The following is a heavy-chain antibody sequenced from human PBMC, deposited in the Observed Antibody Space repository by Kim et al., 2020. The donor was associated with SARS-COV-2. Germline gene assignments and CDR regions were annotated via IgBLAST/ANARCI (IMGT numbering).Heavy chain of an antibody. CDR3: ASGDWNPFDY. V-gene: IGHV4-34*01. J-gene: IGHJ4*02. CDR2: T. D-gene: IGHD1-1*01. Sequence: TNYNPSLKSRVTISVDTSKNQFSLKLSSVTAADTAVYYCASGDWNPFDYWGQGTLVTVSS.